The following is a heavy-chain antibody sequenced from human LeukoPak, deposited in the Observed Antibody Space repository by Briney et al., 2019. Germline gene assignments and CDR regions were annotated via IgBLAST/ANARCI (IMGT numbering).Heavy chain of an antibody. CDR2: ISWNSGSI. J-gene: IGHJ4*02. V-gene: IGHV3-9*03. Sequence: PGRSLRLSCAASGFTFDDYAMHWVRQAPGKGLEWVSGISWNSGSIGYADSVKGRFTISRDNAKNSLYLQMNSLRAEDMALYYCAKADSSGWYGYFDYLGPGTLVTVSS. CDR1: GFTFDDYA. D-gene: IGHD6-19*01. CDR3: AKADSSGWYGYFDY.